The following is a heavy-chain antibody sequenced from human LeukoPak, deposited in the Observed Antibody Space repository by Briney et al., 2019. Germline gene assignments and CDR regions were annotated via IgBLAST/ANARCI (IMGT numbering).Heavy chain of an antibody. Sequence: SGTLSLTCAVSGGSISSSSYYWGWIRQPPGKGLEWIGSIYYSGSTYYNPSLKSRVTISVDTSKNQFSLKLSSVTAADTAVYYCARLKEGSLAPYFDYWGQGTLVTVSS. J-gene: IGHJ4*02. CDR3: ARLKEGSLAPYFDY. CDR2: IYYSGST. D-gene: IGHD6-13*01. CDR1: GGSISSSSYY. V-gene: IGHV4-39*01.